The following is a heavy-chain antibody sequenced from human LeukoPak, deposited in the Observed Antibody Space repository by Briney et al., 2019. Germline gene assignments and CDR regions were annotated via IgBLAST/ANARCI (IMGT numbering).Heavy chain of an antibody. CDR3: ARGVKIEYSTSSRNWYFDL. D-gene: IGHD6-6*01. CDR1: GGSISSYY. Sequence: SETLSLTCTVSGGSISSYYWTWIWQSPGKGLEWIGYIYYSGSTNYNPSLKSRVTISVDTSKNQFSLKLSSVTAADTAVHYCARGVKIEYSTSSRNWYFDLWGRGTLVTVSS. CDR2: IYYSGST. V-gene: IGHV4-59*08. J-gene: IGHJ2*01.